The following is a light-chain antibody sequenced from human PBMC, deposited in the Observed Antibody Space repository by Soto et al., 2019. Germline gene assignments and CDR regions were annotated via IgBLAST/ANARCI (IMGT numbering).Light chain of an antibody. CDR1: QSVSTY. V-gene: IGKV3-11*01. CDR2: DAS. Sequence: EIVLTQSPATLSLSPGQRATLSCRASQSVSTYLAWYQQKPGQAPRLLSYDASTRATGIPARFSGSGSGTDFTLTISSLEPEDFAVYYCQQRSNWPPTWTFGQGTKVEIK. CDR3: QQRSNWPPTWT. J-gene: IGKJ1*01.